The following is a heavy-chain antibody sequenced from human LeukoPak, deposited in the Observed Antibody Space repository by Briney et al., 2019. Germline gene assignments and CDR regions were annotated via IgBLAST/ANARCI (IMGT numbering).Heavy chain of an antibody. CDR3: AREGGVTTKFYY. J-gene: IGHJ4*02. CDR1: GYTFTSYG. D-gene: IGHD4-17*01. CDR2: IRAYNGNT. V-gene: IGHV1-18*01. Sequence: GASVKVSCKASGYTFTSYGISWVRQAPGQGLEWMGWIRAYNGNTNYAQKLQSRVTMTTDTSTSTADMELRSLRSDDTAVYYCAREGGVTTKFYYWGQGTLVTVSS.